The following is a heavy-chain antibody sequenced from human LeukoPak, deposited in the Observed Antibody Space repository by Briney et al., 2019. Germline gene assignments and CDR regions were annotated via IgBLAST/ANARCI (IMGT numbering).Heavy chain of an antibody. D-gene: IGHD2-15*01. V-gene: IGHV1-2*02. CDR1: GYTFTGYY. Sequence: GASVKVSCKASGYTFTGYYMHWVRHAPAQGLEGMGCLNPNSGGTNYAQKFQGRVTMTRDTSISTAYMELSRLRSEHTAVYYCARVEWSGASCSFGDICRERTNATVSS. CDR2: LNPNSGGT. CDR3: ARVEWSGASCSFGDI. J-gene: IGHJ3*02.